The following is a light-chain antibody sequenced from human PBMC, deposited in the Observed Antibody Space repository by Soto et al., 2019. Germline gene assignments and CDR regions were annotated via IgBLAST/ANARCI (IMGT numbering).Light chain of an antibody. CDR3: QQLNSYPRP. CDR2: GAS. V-gene: IGKV1-9*01. CDR1: QGISRY. Sequence: DIQLTQSPSFLSASVGDRVTITCRASQGISRYLAWYQQKPGKAPKLLIYGASTLQSGVPSRFSGSGSGTEFTLAISSLQPEYFATYYCQQLNSYPRPFGQGTKVEIK. J-gene: IGKJ1*01.